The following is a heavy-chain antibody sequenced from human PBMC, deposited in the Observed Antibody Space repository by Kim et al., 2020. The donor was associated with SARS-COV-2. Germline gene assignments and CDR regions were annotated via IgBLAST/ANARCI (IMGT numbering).Heavy chain of an antibody. CDR1: GFTFSSYS. Sequence: GGSLRLSCAASGFTFSSYSMNWVRQAPGKGLEWVSSISSSSSYIYYADSVKGRFTISRDNAKNSLYLQMNSLRAEDTAVYYCARDEWSSSFPFDYWGQGTLVTVSS. J-gene: IGHJ4*02. CDR3: ARDEWSSSFPFDY. D-gene: IGHD6-6*01. CDR2: ISSSSSYI. V-gene: IGHV3-21*01.